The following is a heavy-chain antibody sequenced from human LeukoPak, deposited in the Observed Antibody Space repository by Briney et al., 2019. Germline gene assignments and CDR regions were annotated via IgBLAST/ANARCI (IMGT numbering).Heavy chain of an antibody. D-gene: IGHD2-21*02. CDR1: GGSISSSSYY. Sequence: PSETLSLTCTVSGGSISSSSYYWGWIRQPPGKGLEWIGSIYYSGNTSQNPSLTSRVTISVDTSKNQFSLKLSSVTAADTAVYFCARVPDGYNRGPFDCWGQGTLVTVSS. CDR2: IYYSGNT. V-gene: IGHV4-39*07. J-gene: IGHJ4*02. CDR3: ARVPDGYNRGPFDC.